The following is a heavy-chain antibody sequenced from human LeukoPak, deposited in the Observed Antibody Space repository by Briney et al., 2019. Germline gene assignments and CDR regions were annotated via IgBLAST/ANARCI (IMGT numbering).Heavy chain of an antibody. CDR1: GFTVSSNY. J-gene: IGHJ6*03. V-gene: IGHV3-53*01. CDR2: IYSGGST. CDR3: ARVRRFYYYMDV. Sequence: PGGSLRLSCAASGFTVSSNYMSWVRQAPGKGLEGVSVIYSGGSTYYAHSVKGRFTISRDNSKNTLYLQMNSLRAEDTAVYYFARVRRFYYYMDVWGKGTTVTVSS.